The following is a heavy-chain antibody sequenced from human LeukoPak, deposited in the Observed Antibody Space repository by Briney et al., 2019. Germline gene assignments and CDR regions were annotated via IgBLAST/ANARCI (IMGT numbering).Heavy chain of an antibody. V-gene: IGHV3-7*01. J-gene: IGHJ4*02. CDR2: IKQDGSET. D-gene: IGHD5-24*01. CDR3: ARETPRRGETRDGYR. Sequence: GSLRLSCAASGFTFSNYWMNWVRQAPEKGLECLANIKQDGSETYYADSVKGRFTISRDNAKNSLYLQMNSLRAEDTAVYYCARETPRRGETRDGYRWGQGTLVTVSS. CDR1: GFTFSNYW.